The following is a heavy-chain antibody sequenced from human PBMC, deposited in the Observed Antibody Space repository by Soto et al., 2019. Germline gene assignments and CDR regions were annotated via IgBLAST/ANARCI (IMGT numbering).Heavy chain of an antibody. V-gene: IGHV3-48*01. J-gene: IGHJ4*02. CDR3: ARNLYCSGGSCPWGY. Sequence: EVQLVESGGGLVQPGGSLRLSCAASGFTFSSYSMNWVRQTPGKGLEWVSYISSGGVTIYYADSVKGRFTVSRDNAKDSLDLQMNSLRAEDTAVYYCARNLYCSGGSCPWGYWGQGTLVTVSS. CDR2: ISSGGVTI. CDR1: GFTFSSYS. D-gene: IGHD2-15*01.